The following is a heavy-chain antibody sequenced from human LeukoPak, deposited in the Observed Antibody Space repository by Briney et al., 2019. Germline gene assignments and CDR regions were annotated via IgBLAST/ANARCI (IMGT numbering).Heavy chain of an antibody. CDR3: TTHNIVRTYFDY. D-gene: IGHD5-12*01. CDR2: INSNSDGGTT. V-gene: IGHV3-15*01. CDR1: GFTFSNAW. J-gene: IGHJ4*02. Sequence: GGSLRLSCAASGFTFSNAWVSWVRQAPGKGLEWVGRINSNSDGGTTEYAAPVTGRFTISRDDSKNSLYLQMNSLKTEDTAVYFCTTHNIVRTYFDYWGQGTLVTVSS.